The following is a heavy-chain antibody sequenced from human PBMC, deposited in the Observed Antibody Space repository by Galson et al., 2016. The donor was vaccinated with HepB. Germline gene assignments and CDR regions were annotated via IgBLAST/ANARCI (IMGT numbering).Heavy chain of an antibody. V-gene: IGHV4-59*01. D-gene: IGHD3-22*01. CDR2: IDYSGII. CDR3: PRAPAIKNYYDSSGYPAGDTFDI. CDR1: GGSISNYY. J-gene: IGHJ3*02. Sequence: SETLSLTCTVSGGSISNYYWNWIRQPPGKGLEWIGYIDYSGIINYHPSLKSRVTISVDTSKNQFSLKLSSVTTADTAVYYFPRAPAIKNYYDSSGYPAGDTFDIWGQGTVVTVSS.